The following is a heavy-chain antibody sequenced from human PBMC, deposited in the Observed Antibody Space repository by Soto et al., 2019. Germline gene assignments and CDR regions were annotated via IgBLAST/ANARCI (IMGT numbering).Heavy chain of an antibody. V-gene: IGHV1-8*01. CDR1: GYTFTSYD. D-gene: IGHD7-27*01. CDR2: MNPNSGNT. J-gene: IGHJ6*02. Sequence: ASVKVSCKASGYTFTSYDINWVRQATGQGLEWMGWMNPNSGNTGYAQKFQGRVTMTRNTSISTAYMELSSLRSEDTAVYYCASLPWANYYYYGMDVWGQGTTVTGSS. CDR3: ASLPWANYYYYGMDV.